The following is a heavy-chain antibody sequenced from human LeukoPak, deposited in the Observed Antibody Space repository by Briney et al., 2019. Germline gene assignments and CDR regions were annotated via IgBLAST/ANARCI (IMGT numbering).Heavy chain of an antibody. D-gene: IGHD6-19*01. V-gene: IGHV1-46*01. Sequence: ASVKVSCKASGYTFTSYYIHWVRQAPGQGLEWMGIINPSGGDTSYAQKFQGRVTMTRDTSTSTVYMEVSSLRSGDTAVYYCARDKLAVAGPFDYWGQGTLVTVSS. CDR2: INPSGGDT. J-gene: IGHJ4*02. CDR3: ARDKLAVAGPFDY. CDR1: GYTFTSYY.